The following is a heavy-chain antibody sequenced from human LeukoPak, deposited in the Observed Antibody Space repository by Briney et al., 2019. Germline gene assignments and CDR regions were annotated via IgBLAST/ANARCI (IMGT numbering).Heavy chain of an antibody. V-gene: IGHV3-7*01. Sequence: PGGSLRLSCAASGFTFSSYWMSWVRQAPGKGLEWVANIKQDGREKYYVDSVKGRFTISRDNAKNSLYLQMNSLRAEDTAVYYCARASYITGTTHFDYWGQGTLVTVSS. CDR1: GFTFSSYW. J-gene: IGHJ4*02. CDR3: ARASYITGTTHFDY. D-gene: IGHD1-20*01. CDR2: IKQDGREK.